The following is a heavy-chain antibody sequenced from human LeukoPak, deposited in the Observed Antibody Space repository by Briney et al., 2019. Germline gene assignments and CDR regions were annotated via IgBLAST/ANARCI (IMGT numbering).Heavy chain of an antibody. CDR3: ARVRGSGWYREEQNWFDP. D-gene: IGHD6-19*01. Sequence: SETLSLTCAVYGGSFSGYYWSWIRQPPGKGLEWIGEINHSGSTNYNPSLKSRVTISVDTSKNQFSLKLSSVTAADTAVYYCARVRGSGWYREEQNWFDPWGQGTLVTVSS. V-gene: IGHV4-34*01. CDR1: GGSFSGYY. J-gene: IGHJ5*02. CDR2: INHSGST.